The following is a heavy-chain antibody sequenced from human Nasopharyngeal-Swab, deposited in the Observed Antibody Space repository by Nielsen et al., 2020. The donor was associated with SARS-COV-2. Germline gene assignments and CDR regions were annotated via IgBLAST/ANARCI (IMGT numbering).Heavy chain of an antibody. CDR1: GDSIDRSSFY. CDR2: IFYNGNT. J-gene: IGHJ4*02. V-gene: IGHV4-39*01. CDR3: ARRQSSGWYGSFDY. Sequence: SETLSLTCSVTGDSIDRSSFYWAWIRQPPGKGLEWIGSIFYNGNTYYNPSLKSRVTISVDTSTNEFSVKLSSATAADTAVYYCARRQSSGWYGSFDYWGQGRLVTVSS. D-gene: IGHD6-19*01.